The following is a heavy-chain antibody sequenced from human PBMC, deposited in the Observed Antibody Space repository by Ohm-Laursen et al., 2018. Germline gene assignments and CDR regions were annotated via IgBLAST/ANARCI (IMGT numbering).Heavy chain of an antibody. CDR3: ARRFEKYDSSGFYPRLDC. D-gene: IGHD3-22*01. V-gene: IGHV1-18*01. Sequence: SVKVSCKASGGTFSSYAISWVRQAPGQGLEWVGRVTTYHDETNYSQKLKNRVTMTTDSDTKTAYMELRNLRSDDTAVYYCARRFEKYDSSGFYPRLDCWGQGTLVTVSS. CDR2: VTTYHDET. J-gene: IGHJ4*02. CDR1: GGTFSSYA.